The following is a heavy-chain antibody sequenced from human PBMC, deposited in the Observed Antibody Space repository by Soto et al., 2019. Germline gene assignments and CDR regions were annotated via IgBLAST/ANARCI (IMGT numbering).Heavy chain of an antibody. Sequence: PSETLSLTCAVYGGSLSGFYWSWIRQPPGKGLEWIGEINDSGKTNFNPSLKSRVTLSVDTSKNQFSLELTSVTAADTAVYYCARAQLWFGDLWPLDSWGQGTLVTVSS. CDR3: ARAQLWFGDLWPLDS. CDR1: GGSLSGFY. V-gene: IGHV4-34*01. J-gene: IGHJ4*02. D-gene: IGHD3-10*01. CDR2: INDSGKT.